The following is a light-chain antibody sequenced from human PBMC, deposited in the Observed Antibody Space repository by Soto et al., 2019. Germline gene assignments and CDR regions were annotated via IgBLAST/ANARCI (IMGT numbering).Light chain of an antibody. V-gene: IGLV3-21*04. Sequence: SYELPQPPSVSVAPGETARITCGGNNIGSKNVHWYQQKPGQAPVLVIYYDSDRPSGIPERFSGSNSGNTATLTISRVEAGDEADYYCQVWDSSSDHVVFGGGTKLTVL. CDR1: NIGSKN. J-gene: IGLJ2*01. CDR3: QVWDSSSDHVV. CDR2: YDS.